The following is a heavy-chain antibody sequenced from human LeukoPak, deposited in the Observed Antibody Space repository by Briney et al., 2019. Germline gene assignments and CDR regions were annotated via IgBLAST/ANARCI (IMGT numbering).Heavy chain of an antibody. CDR2: IVVGSGNT. J-gene: IGHJ5*02. Sequence: SVKVSCKASGFTFTSSAMQWVRQARGQRLEWIGWIVVGSGNTNYAQKFQERVTITRDMSTSTAYMELSSLRSEDTAVYYCAADDAGHTPLGEPTGKFGPWGQGTLVTVSS. CDR1: GFTFTSSA. CDR3: AADDAGHTPLGEPTGKFGP. D-gene: IGHD1-14*01. V-gene: IGHV1-58*02.